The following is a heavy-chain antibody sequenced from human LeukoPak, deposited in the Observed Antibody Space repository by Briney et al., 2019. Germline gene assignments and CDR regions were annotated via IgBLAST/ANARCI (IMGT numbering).Heavy chain of an antibody. J-gene: IGHJ4*02. V-gene: IGHV1-2*02. CDR3: ALLFSSTWYRFDS. Sequence: ASVKVSCKASGYTFTDYYMHLVRQAPGQGLEWMGWVNPNSGDTNYVHKFQGRVTMTNDTSISTAYMDLRRVRSDDTAVCYCALLFSSTWYRFDSWGQGTLVTVSS. CDR2: VNPNSGDT. CDR1: GYTFTDYY. D-gene: IGHD6-13*01.